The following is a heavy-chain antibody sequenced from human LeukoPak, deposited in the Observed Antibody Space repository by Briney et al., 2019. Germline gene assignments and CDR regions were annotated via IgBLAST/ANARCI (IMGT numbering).Heavy chain of an antibody. J-gene: IGHJ4*02. CDR3: ARRRPPNYYDSSGTYFDY. CDR1: GGSISSSSYY. D-gene: IGHD3-22*01. CDR2: IYYSGST. Sequence: SETLSLTCTVSGGSISSSSYYWGWIRQPPGKGLEWIGSIYYSGSTYYNPSLKSRVTISVDTSKNQFSLKLSSVTAADTAVYYCARRRPPNYYDSSGTYFDYWGQGTLVTVSS. V-gene: IGHV4-39*01.